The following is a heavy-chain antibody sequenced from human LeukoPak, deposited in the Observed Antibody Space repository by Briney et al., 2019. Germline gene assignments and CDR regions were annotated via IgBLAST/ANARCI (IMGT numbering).Heavy chain of an antibody. CDR1: GGSIRSSSYY. CDR2: IYYSGST. V-gene: IGHV4-61*01. J-gene: IGHJ4*02. D-gene: IGHD3-9*01. Sequence: SETLSLTCTVSGGSIRSSSYYWSWIRQPPGKGLEWIGYIYYSGSTNYNPSLKSRVTISVDTSKNQFSLKLRSVTAADTAVYYCARVTGYMIEDYFDYWGQGILVTVSS. CDR3: ARVTGYMIEDYFDY.